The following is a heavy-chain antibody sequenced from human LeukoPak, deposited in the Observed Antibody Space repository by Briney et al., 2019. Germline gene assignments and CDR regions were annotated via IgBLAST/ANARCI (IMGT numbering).Heavy chain of an antibody. J-gene: IGHJ4*02. V-gene: IGHV5-51*01. CDR3: ARHEVDKVAATDY. Sequence: GESLKISCKGSGYSFTSYWIGWVRQMPGKGLEWVGIIYPGDSDTRYSPSFQGQVTISADKSISTAYLQWSSLKASDTAMYYCARHEVDKVAATDYWGQGTLVTVSS. CDR1: GYSFTSYW. CDR2: IYPGDSDT. D-gene: IGHD2-15*01.